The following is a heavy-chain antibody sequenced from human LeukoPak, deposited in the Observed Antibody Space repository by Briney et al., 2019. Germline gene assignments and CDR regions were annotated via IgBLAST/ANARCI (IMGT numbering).Heavy chain of an antibody. CDR3: ARDRYYYDSSGYPQLYNWFDP. CDR1: GGSVSSGSYY. Sequence: SETLSLTCTVSGGSVSSGSYYWSWIRQPPGKGLEWIGYIYYSGSTNYNPSLKSRVTISVDTSKNQFSLKLSSVTAADTAVYYCARDRYYYDSSGYPQLYNWFDPWGQGTLVTVSS. J-gene: IGHJ5*02. V-gene: IGHV4-61*01. D-gene: IGHD3-22*01. CDR2: IYYSGST.